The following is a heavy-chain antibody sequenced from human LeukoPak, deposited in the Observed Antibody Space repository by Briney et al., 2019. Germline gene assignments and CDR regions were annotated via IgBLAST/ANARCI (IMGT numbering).Heavy chain of an antibody. V-gene: IGHV6-1*01. Sequence: SQTLSLTCAISGDSVSSNSAAWNWIRQSPSRGLEWLGRTYYRSKWYNDYVVSVKSRITINPDTSKNQFSLQLNSVTPEDTAVYYCAIASTLYDSSSWFPRLPWGGYYYMDVWGKGTTVTISS. CDR3: AIASTLYDSSSWFPRLPWGGYYYMDV. D-gene: IGHD6-13*01. CDR1: GDSVSSNSAA. J-gene: IGHJ6*03. CDR2: TYYRSKWYN.